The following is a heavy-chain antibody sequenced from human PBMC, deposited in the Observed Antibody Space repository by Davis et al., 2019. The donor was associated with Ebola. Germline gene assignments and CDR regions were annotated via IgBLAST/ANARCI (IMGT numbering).Heavy chain of an antibody. V-gene: IGHV3-30*02. CDR2: IRPDGSDK. Sequence: GESLKISCAASGFPFSSYGFHWVRQAPGKGLEWVAFIRPDGSDKYYADSVKGRFTASRDNSKNTLYLQMGSLRAEDMAVYYCARDGIRYSSSWYSEYFQHWGQGTLVTVSS. D-gene: IGHD6-13*01. CDR3: ARDGIRYSSSWYSEYFQH. CDR1: GFPFSSYG. J-gene: IGHJ1*01.